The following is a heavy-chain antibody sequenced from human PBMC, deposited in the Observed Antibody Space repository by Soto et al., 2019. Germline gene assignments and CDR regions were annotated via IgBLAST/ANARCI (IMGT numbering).Heavy chain of an antibody. V-gene: IGHV4-30-2*01. J-gene: IGHJ5*02. CDR1: GASMSSGVYS. CDR2: MYDTGST. CDR3: ARDRGTGSFYPT. Sequence: QLQLQESGSGLVKPSQTLSLTCAVSGASMSSGVYSWSWIRQPPGKGLEWIGYMYDTGSTYYNPSLKPRVTISADMSKNPLSLNLTSVTAADTAVYYCARDRGTGSFYPTWGQGILVTVSS. D-gene: IGHD3-10*01.